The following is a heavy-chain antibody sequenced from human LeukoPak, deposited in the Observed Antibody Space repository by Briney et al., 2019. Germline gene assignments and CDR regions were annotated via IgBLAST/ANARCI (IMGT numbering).Heavy chain of an antibody. V-gene: IGHV4-34*01. D-gene: IGHD7-27*01. Sequence: SETLSLTCTVYGGSFSGYYWSWIRQPPGKGLEWIGEINHSGSTNYNPSLKSRVTISVDTSKNQFFLKLSSVTAADTAVYYCARALGTSFDYWGQGTLVTVSS. CDR2: INHSGST. J-gene: IGHJ4*02. CDR3: ARALGTSFDY. CDR1: GGSFSGYY.